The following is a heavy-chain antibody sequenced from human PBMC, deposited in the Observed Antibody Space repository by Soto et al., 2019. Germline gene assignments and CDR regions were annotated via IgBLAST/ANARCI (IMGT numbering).Heavy chain of an antibody. CDR3: ARVMAKSTYYFDY. V-gene: IGHV4-4*02. CDR1: SGSIIGRNW. Sequence: SLPRAVASGSIIGRNWRSSVRQPPGKGLEWIGEIYHSGSTNYNPSLKSRVTISVDKSKNQFSLKLSSVTAADTAVYYCARVMAKSTYYFDYWGQGTLVTVSS. J-gene: IGHJ4*02. CDR2: IYHSGST.